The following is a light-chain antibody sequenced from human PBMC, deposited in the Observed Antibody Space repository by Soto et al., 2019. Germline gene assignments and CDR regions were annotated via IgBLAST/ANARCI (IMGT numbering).Light chain of an antibody. CDR1: SSDAV. V-gene: IGLV2-14*01. Sequence: QSVLTQPASVSGSPGQSITISCTGTSSDAVSWYQVHPDKAPKLLIYGVSNRPSGVSSRFSGSKSGNTASLTISGLQAEDEADYYCSTYTNSITWLFGRGTKLTVL. CDR2: GVS. J-gene: IGLJ3*02. CDR3: STYTNSITWL.